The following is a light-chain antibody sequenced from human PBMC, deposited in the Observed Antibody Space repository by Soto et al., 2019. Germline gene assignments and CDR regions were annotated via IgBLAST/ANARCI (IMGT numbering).Light chain of an antibody. CDR3: QQYNSYSMYT. CDR2: DAS. CDR1: QSISSW. Sequence: DIQMTQSPSTLSASVGDRVTITCRASQSISSWLAWYQQKPGKAPNLLIYDASSLQSGVPSRFSGSGSGTEFTLTISSLQPDDFATYYCQQYNSYSMYTFGQGTKVDIK. J-gene: IGKJ2*01. V-gene: IGKV1-5*01.